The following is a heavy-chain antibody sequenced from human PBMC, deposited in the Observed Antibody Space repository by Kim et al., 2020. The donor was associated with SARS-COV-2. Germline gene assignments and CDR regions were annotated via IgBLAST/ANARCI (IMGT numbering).Heavy chain of an antibody. J-gene: IGHJ3*02. CDR3: ARGLGQQLVDAFDI. D-gene: IGHD6-13*01. V-gene: IGHV1-3*01. Sequence: SSQQFQGRVTITRDTSATTAYMELSSLRSEDTAVYYCARGLGQQLVDAFDIWGQGTMVTVSS.